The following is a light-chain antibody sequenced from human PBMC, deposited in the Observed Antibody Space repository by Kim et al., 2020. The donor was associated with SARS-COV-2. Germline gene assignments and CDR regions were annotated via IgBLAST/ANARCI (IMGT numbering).Light chain of an antibody. CDR1: QSISTW. J-gene: IGKJ2*01. V-gene: IGKV1-5*01. Sequence: SASVGDIVTSACRASQSISTWLAWYQHKPGNAPKLLIYDASILESGIPSRFSGSGSGTEFTLSISSLQPGDFATYYCQQYSSYSASFGQGTKLEI. CDR3: QQYSSYSAS. CDR2: DAS.